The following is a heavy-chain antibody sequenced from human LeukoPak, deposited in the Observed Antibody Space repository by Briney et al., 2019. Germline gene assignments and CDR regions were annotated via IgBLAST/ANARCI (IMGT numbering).Heavy chain of an antibody. V-gene: IGHV4-59*01. J-gene: IGHJ4*02. D-gene: IGHD2/OR15-2a*01. Sequence: SETLSLTCTVSGGSISSYYWSWIRQPPGKGLEWIGYIYYSGSTNYNPSLKSRVTISVDTSKNQFSLKLSSVTAADTAVYYCARAPSLHFFDYWGQGTLVTVSS. CDR1: GGSISSYY. CDR2: IYYSGST. CDR3: ARAPSLHFFDY.